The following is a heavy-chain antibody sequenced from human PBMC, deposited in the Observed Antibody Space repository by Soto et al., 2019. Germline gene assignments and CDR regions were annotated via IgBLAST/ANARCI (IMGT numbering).Heavy chain of an antibody. V-gene: IGHV2-5*02. Sequence: QVTLEESGPTRVKPTQTLTLTCTFSGFSLATSGVGVGWVRQPPGKALERLALIYWDDDKRYSPSRRSRLTVTKDTSRNQVVLTMANMDPVDTATYYCAHRVGLQGNWNGGYFDFWGQGALVTVSS. CDR1: GFSLATSGVG. CDR3: AHRVGLQGNWNGGYFDF. J-gene: IGHJ4*02. CDR2: IYWDDDK. D-gene: IGHD1-1*01.